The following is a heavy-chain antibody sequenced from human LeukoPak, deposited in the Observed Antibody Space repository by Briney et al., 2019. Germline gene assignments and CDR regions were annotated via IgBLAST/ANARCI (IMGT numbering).Heavy chain of an antibody. CDR2: IIPILGIA. CDR3: ARDTDYYDSSGYSPSPFDSFDY. D-gene: IGHD3-22*01. Sequence: SVKASCKASGGTFSSYAISWVRQAPGQGLEWMGRIIPILGIANYAQKFQGRATITADKSASTAYMELSSLRSEDTAVYYCARDTDYYDSSGYSPSPFDSFDYWGQGTLVTVSS. V-gene: IGHV1-69*04. J-gene: IGHJ4*02. CDR1: GGTFSSYA.